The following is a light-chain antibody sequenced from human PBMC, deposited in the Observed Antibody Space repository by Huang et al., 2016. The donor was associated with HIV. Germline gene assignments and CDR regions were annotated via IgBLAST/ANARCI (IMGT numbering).Light chain of an antibody. J-gene: IGKJ1*01. V-gene: IGKV1-33*01. CDR1: QDIANY. Sequence: DIKMTQSPSSLSASVGDRVTITCQASQDIANYLNWYQQKPGQAPKLLIYDASNLETGVPSRFSGSASGTDFTFTISSLQPEDIATYYCQQYDSLPPWTFGQGTKVEVK. CDR2: DAS. CDR3: QQYDSLPPWT.